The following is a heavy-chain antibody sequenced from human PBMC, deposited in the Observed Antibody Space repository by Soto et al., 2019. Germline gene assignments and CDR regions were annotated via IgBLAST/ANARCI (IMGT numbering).Heavy chain of an antibody. CDR2: ISGSGGST. CDR1: GLTFSSYA. D-gene: IGHD6-13*01. Sequence: QPGGSLRLSCAASGLTFSSYAMSWVRQAPGKGLEWVSAISGSGGSTYYADSVKGRFTISRDNSKNTLYLQMNSLRAEDTAVYYCAKAVYSSSWYWFDYWGQGTLVTVS. J-gene: IGHJ4*02. V-gene: IGHV3-23*01. CDR3: AKAVYSSSWYWFDY.